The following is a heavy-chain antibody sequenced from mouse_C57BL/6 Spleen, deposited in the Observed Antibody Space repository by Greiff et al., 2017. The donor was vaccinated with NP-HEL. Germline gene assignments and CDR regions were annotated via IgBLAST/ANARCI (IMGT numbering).Heavy chain of an antibody. CDR1: GYTFTSYW. V-gene: IGHV1-5*01. D-gene: IGHD2-4*01. CDR2: IYPGNSDT. Sequence: DVKLQESGTVLARPGASVKMSCKTSGYTFTSYWMHWVKQRPGQGLEWIGAIYPGNSDTSYNQKFKGKAKLTAVTSASTAYMGLSSLTNEDSAVYYCTRSFDYDVRYAMDYWGQGTSVTVSS. J-gene: IGHJ4*01. CDR3: TRSFDYDVRYAMDY.